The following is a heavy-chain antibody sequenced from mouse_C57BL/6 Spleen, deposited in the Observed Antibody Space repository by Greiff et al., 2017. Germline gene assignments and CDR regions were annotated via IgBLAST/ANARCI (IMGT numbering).Heavy chain of an antibody. CDR1: GYTFTSYW. Sequence: QVQLQQPGAELVKPGASVKLSCKASGYTFTSYWMQWVKQRPGQGLAWIGEIDPSDSYTNYNHKFKGKATVPVDTASSTAYMQLRSLASEDSAVYYCARYVPWYFDVWGTGTTVTVSS. CDR2: IDPSDSYT. V-gene: IGHV1-50*01. CDR3: ARYVPWYFDV. J-gene: IGHJ1*03.